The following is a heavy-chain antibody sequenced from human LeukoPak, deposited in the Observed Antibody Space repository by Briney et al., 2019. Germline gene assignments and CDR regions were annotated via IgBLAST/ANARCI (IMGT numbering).Heavy chain of an antibody. J-gene: IGHJ6*03. CDR2: IKQDGSEK. CDR1: GFTFSSYW. CDR3: ARDSWLRLKFYYYMDV. Sequence: GGSLRLSCAASGFTFSSYWMSWVRQAPGKGLEWVANIKQDGSEKYYVDSVKGRFTISRDSAKNSLYLQMNSLRAEDTAVYYCARDSWLRLKFYYYMDVWGKGTTVTVSS. D-gene: IGHD5-12*01. V-gene: IGHV3-7*01.